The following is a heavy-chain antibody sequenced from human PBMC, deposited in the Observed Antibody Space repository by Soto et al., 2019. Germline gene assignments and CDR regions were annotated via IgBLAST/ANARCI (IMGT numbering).Heavy chain of an antibody. V-gene: IGHV3-33*01. CDR3: ARETYSSGWYYYYYGVDV. D-gene: IGHD6-19*01. CDR1: GFTFSSYG. CDR2: IWYDGSNK. J-gene: IGHJ6*02. Sequence: GGSLRLSCAASGFTFSSYGMHWVRQAPGKGLEWVAVIWYDGSNKYYADSVKGRFTISRDNSKNTLYLQMNSLRAEGTAVYYCARETYSSGWYYYYYGVDVWGQGTTVTVSS.